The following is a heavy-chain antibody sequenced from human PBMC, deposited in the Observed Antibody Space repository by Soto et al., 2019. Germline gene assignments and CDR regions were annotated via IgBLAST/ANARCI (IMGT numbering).Heavy chain of an antibody. CDR2: IYPGDSDT. CDR3: ARRKGPVGYGMDV. J-gene: IGHJ6*02. Sequence: LGESLKISCKGSGYSFTSYSIDWVRQMPGKGLEWMGIIYPGDSDTRYSPSFQGQVTISADKSISTAYLQCSSLKASDTAMYYCARRKGPVGYGMDVWGQGTTVTVSS. CDR1: GYSFTSYS. D-gene: IGHD2-2*01. V-gene: IGHV5-51*01.